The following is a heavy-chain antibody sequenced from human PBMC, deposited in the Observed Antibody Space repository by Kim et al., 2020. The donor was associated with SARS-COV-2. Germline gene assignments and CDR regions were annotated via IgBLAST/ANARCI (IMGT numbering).Heavy chain of an antibody. V-gene: IGHV3-15*01. CDR2: IKSKTDGGTT. CDR1: GFTFSNAW. D-gene: IGHD2-2*01. CDR3: TTDRYCSSTSCWQYYYYGMDV. J-gene: IGHJ6*02. Sequence: GGSLRLSCAASGFTFSNAWMSWVRQAPGKGLEWVGRIKSKTDGGTTDYAAPVKGRFTISRDDSKNTLYLQMNSLKTEDTAVYYCTTDRYCSSTSCWQYYYYGMDVWGQGTTVTVSS.